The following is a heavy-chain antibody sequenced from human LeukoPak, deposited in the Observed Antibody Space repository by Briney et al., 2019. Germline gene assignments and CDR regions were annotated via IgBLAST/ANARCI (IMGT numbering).Heavy chain of an antibody. CDR1: GDSNSNNY. V-gene: IGHV4-4*07. J-gene: IGHJ3*01. Sequence: SETLSLTCTISGDSNSNNYWSWIRQPAGKGLEWIGRINTSGSTNYNPSLKSRVTMSVDTSKNQFSLKLTSVIAADMAVYYCARAPLDVLTGYYPQGPFDLWGQGTLITVSS. CDR2: INTSGST. CDR3: ARAPLDVLTGYYPQGPFDL. D-gene: IGHD3-9*01.